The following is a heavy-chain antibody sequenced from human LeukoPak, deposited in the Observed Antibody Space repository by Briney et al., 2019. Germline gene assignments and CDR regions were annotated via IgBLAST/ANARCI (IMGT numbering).Heavy chain of an antibody. CDR2: FYYSGST. CDR3: ARESYYDSSGYSHDAFDI. V-gene: IGHV4-39*07. D-gene: IGHD3-22*01. Sequence: SETLSLTCTVSAGSVSNGPYYWGWIRQPPGKGLEWIGTFYYSGSTDYNPSLKSRVTISVDTSKNQLSLKLTSVTAADTAVYYCARESYYDSSGYSHDAFDIWGQGTMVTVSS. J-gene: IGHJ3*02. CDR1: AGSVSNGPYY.